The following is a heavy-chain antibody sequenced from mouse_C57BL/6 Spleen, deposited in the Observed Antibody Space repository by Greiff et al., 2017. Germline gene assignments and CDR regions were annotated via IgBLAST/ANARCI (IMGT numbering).Heavy chain of an antibody. J-gene: IGHJ4*01. V-gene: IGHV1-80*01. CDR3: ARLGVYYGRAMDY. Sequence: VQLQQSGAELVKPGASVKISCKASGYAFSSYWMNWVQQRPGKGLEWIGQIYPGDGDTNYTGKFKGKATLTADKSSSTAYMQLSSLTSEDSAVYFCARLGVYYGRAMDYWGQGTSVTVSS. CDR2: IYPGDGDT. CDR1: GYAFSSYW. D-gene: IGHD2-1*01.